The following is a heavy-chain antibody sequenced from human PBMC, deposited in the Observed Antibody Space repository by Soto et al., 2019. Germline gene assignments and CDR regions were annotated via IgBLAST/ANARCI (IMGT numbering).Heavy chain of an antibody. CDR3: ARSFNPLGGVAAAGTRGAFDI. Sequence: QVQLVESGGGVVQPGRSLGLSCAASGFTFSSYAMHWVRQAPGKGLEWVAVISYDGSNKYYADSVKGRFTISRDNSKNTLYLQMNSLRAEDTAVYYCARSFNPLGGVAAAGTRGAFDIWGQGTMVTVSS. V-gene: IGHV3-30-3*01. J-gene: IGHJ3*02. CDR1: GFTFSSYA. CDR2: ISYDGSNK. D-gene: IGHD6-13*01.